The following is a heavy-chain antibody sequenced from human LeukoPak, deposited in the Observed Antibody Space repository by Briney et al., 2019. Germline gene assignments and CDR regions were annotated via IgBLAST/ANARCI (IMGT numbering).Heavy chain of an antibody. CDR2: ISGSGGST. J-gene: IGHJ3*02. CDR3: AKGFLEWSFPDAFDI. D-gene: IGHD3-3*01. V-gene: IGHV3-23*01. Sequence: SGGSLRLSYAASGFTFSSYAMSWVRQAPGKGLEWVSAISGSGGSTYYADSVKGRFTISRDNSKNTLYLQMNSLRAEDTAVYYCAKGFLEWSFPDAFDIWGQGTMVTVSS. CDR1: GFTFSSYA.